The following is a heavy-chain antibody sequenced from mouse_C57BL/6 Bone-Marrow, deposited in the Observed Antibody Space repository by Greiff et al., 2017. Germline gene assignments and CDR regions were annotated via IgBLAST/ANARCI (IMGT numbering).Heavy chain of an antibody. D-gene: IGHD2-2*01. CDR2: IWRGGST. Sequence: QVQLKASGPGLVQPSQSLSITCTVSGFSLTSYGVHWVRQSPGKGLEWLGVIWRGGSTDYNAAFMSRLSITKDNSKSQVFFKMNSLQADDTAIYYWARGGYDEGAWFAYWGQGTLVTVSA. CDR3: ARGGYDEGAWFAY. CDR1: GFSLTSYG. J-gene: IGHJ3*01. V-gene: IGHV2-5*01.